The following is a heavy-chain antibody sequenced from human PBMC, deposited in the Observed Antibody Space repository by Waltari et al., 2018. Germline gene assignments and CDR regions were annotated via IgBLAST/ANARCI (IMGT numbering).Heavy chain of an antibody. J-gene: IGHJ3*02. CDR1: GSTFPGYY. CDR3: TVVAATPHDAFDI. CDR2: INPNSGGT. Sequence: QVQLVQSGAAVKKPGASVKVSCKASGSTFPGYYMHWVRQAPGQGLEWMGWINPNSGGTNYAQKFQGWVTMTRDTSISTAYMELSRLRSDDTAVYYCTVVAATPHDAFDIWGQGTMVTVSS. V-gene: IGHV1-2*04. D-gene: IGHD2-15*01.